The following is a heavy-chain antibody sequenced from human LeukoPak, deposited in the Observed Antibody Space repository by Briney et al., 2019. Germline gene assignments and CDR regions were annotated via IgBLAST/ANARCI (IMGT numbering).Heavy chain of an antibody. CDR3: ARAGTVVDYDPSDAFDV. CDR1: GITFSTYW. J-gene: IGHJ3*01. CDR2: IHSDGSTT. V-gene: IGHV3-74*01. D-gene: IGHD3-22*01. Sequence: PGGSLRLSCAASGITFSTYWMHWVRQAPGKGLVWVSRIHSDGSTTSYVDSVEGRFTISRDNAKNTLYLQMNSLRAEDTAVYYCARAGTVVDYDPSDAFDVWGQGTMVTVSS.